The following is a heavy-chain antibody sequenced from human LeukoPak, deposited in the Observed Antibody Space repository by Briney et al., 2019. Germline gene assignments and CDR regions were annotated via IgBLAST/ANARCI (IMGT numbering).Heavy chain of an antibody. J-gene: IGHJ6*02. CDR3: ARGHNYYFAMDV. CDR1: GGSVSRKNAA. Sequence: SQTLSLTCAISGGSVSRKNAAWNWIRQSPSRGLEWLGRTCYTSKWANDYAVAVKGRITINPDTSKDQFSLQLNSVTPEDTAVYYCARGHNYYFAMDVWGQGTTVTVSS. V-gene: IGHV6-1*01. CDR2: TCYTSKWAN.